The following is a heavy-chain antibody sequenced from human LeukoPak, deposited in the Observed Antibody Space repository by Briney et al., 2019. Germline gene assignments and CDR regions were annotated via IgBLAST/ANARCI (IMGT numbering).Heavy chain of an antibody. CDR1: GFTFSSYG. CDR2: ISGSGGST. Sequence: PGGSLRLSCAASGFTFSSYGMSWVRQAPGKGLEWVSAISGSGGSTYYADSVKGRFTISRDNSKNTVYLQVNSLRPEGTAVYYCATAQGYSYGKAFDYWGQGTLVTVSS. D-gene: IGHD5-18*01. J-gene: IGHJ4*02. CDR3: ATAQGYSYGKAFDY. V-gene: IGHV3-23*01.